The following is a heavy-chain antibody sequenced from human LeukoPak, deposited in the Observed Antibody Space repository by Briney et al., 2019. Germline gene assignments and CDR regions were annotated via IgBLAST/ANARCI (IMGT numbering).Heavy chain of an antibody. D-gene: IGHD3-10*01. CDR3: ASSRSGSYYKYYFDY. CDR2: IIPIFGTA. J-gene: IGHJ4*02. V-gene: IGHV1-69*13. Sequence: ASVKVSCKASGGTFSSYAISWVRQAPGQGLEWMGGIIPIFGTANYAQKFQGRVTITADESTSTAYMELSSLRSEDTAVYYCASSRSGSYYKYYFDYWGQGTLVTV. CDR1: GGTFSSYA.